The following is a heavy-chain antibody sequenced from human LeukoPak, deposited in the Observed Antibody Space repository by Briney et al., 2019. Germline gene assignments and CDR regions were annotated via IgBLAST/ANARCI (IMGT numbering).Heavy chain of an antibody. J-gene: IGHJ4*02. CDR2: ISSSSSYI. CDR3: ARDAAAGDELDY. CDR1: GFTVSSNY. V-gene: IGHV3-21*01. D-gene: IGHD6-13*01. Sequence: PGGSLRLSCAVSGFTVSSNYMSWVRQAPGKGLEWVSSISSSSSYIYYADSVKGRFTISRDNAKNSLYLQMNSLRAEDTAVYYCARDAAAGDELDYWGQGTLVTVSS.